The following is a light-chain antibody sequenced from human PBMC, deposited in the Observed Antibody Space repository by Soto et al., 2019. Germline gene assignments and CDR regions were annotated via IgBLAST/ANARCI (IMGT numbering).Light chain of an antibody. CDR1: SSDVGSYNL. CDR2: EVS. CDR3: CSYAGSSTFE. Sequence: QSALTQPASVSGSPGQSITISCTGTSSDVGSYNLVSWYQQYPGKAPKLMIYEVSKRPSGVSNRFSGSKSGNTASLTISGLQAEDEVDYYCCSYAGSSTFEFGGGTKLTVL. J-gene: IGLJ2*01. V-gene: IGLV2-23*02.